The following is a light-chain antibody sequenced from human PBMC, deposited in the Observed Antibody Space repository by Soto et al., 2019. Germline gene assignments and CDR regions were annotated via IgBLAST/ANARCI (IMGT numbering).Light chain of an antibody. J-gene: IGKJ3*01. CDR2: GAS. CDR1: QSVSSSY. Sequence: EIVLTQSPGTLSLSPGERATLSCRASQSVSSSYLAWYQQKPGQAPRLLIYGASSRATGIPDRFSGSGSWTDFTLTISTLVPEYVVVDYGQQYYSCPFSFGRGTNVVIK. V-gene: IGKV3-20*01. CDR3: QQYYSCPFS.